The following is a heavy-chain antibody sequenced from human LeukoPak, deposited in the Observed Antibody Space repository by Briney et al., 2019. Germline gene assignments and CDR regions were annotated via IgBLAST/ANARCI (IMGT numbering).Heavy chain of an antibody. CDR3: AAAGTPPTSFDY. V-gene: IGHV4-34*01. CDR1: GGSFSGYY. CDR2: INHSGST. Sequence: PSETLSLTCAVYGGSFSGYYWSWIRQPPGKGQEWIGEINHSGSTNYNPSLKSRVTISVDTSKNQFSLKLSSVTAADTAVYYCAAAGTPPTSFDYWGQGTLVTVSS. J-gene: IGHJ4*02. D-gene: IGHD6-13*01.